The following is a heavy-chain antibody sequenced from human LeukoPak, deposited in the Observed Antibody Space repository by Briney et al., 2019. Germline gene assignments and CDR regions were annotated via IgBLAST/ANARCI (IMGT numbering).Heavy chain of an antibody. CDR1: GYTLTELS. D-gene: IGHD3-22*01. V-gene: IGHV1-24*01. J-gene: IGHJ4*02. CDR2: FDPEDGET. Sequence: RASVNVSCTVSGYTLTELSMHWVRQAPGKGLEWMGGFDPEDGETIYAQKFQGRVTMTEDTSTDTAYMELSSLRSEDTAVYYCATAHTYYYDSSGYYWGQGTLVTVSS. CDR3: ATAHTYYYDSSGYY.